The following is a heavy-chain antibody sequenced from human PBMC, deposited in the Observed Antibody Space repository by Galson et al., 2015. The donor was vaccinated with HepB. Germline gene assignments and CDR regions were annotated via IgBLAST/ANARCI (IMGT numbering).Heavy chain of an antibody. CDR2: ISHLGNNK. D-gene: IGHD3-22*01. V-gene: IGHV3-30-3*01. CDR1: GFNFSTYA. J-gene: IGHJ5*01. Sequence: SLRLSCAASGFNFSTYAMHWVRQAPGKGLDWVAVISHLGNNKYHADSVEGRFTISRDTSQNILYLQMSSLRSEDTAVYYCARVGRGFDFGLDAWGHGTLVTVSS. CDR3: ARVGRGFDFGLDA.